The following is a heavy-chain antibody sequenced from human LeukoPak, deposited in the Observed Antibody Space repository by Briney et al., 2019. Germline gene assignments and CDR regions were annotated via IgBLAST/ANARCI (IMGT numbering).Heavy chain of an antibody. D-gene: IGHD2-21*02. CDR3: ARDRIGDWVYFDY. Sequence: PSETLSLTCAVYGGSFSGYYWSWIRQPPGKGLEWIGEINHSGSTNYNPSLKSRVTISVDTSKNQFSLKLSSITAADAAVYYCARDRIGDWVYFDYWGQGTLVTVSS. V-gene: IGHV4-34*01. J-gene: IGHJ4*02. CDR2: INHSGST. CDR1: GGSFSGYY.